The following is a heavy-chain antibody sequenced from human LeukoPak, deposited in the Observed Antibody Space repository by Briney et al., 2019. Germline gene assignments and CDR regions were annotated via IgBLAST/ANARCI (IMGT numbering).Heavy chain of an antibody. J-gene: IGHJ3*02. CDR1: GFTFSIYA. V-gene: IGHV3-23*01. CDR2: MSGSGDIT. CDR3: SKGPWDLPHAFDI. Sequence: PGGSLRLSCAASGFTFSIYAMSWVRQAPGRGLECVSTMSGSGDITRYVDSVKGRFVVSRDNSKNTLYLQMNSLRAEDTAIYYCSKGPWDLPHAFDIWGLGTMVAVSS. D-gene: IGHD1-26*01.